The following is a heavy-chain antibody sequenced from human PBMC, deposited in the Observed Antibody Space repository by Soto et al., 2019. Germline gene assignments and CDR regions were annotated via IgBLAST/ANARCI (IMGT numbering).Heavy chain of an antibody. Sequence: GSLRLPCAASGFTFSDYYMSWIRQAPGKGLEWVSYISSSGSTIYYADSVKGRFTISRDNAKNSLYLQMHSLRAEDTAIYYCARMYYYDSSACSSWGQGTLVTVSS. J-gene: IGHJ5*02. CDR2: ISSSGSTI. V-gene: IGHV3-11*01. CDR1: GFTFSDYY. D-gene: IGHD3-22*01. CDR3: ARMYYYDSSACSS.